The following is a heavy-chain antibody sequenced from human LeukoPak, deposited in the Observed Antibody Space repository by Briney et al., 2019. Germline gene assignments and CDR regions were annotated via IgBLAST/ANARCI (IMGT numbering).Heavy chain of an antibody. D-gene: IGHD4-23*01. Sequence: SETLSLTCTVSGGSISSSSYHWGWLRQPPGKGLEWIGSIYYSGSTYYNPSLQSRVTMSVDTSKNQFSLKLSSVTAADTAVYYCARTVLFDYDGRRGDYWGQGTLVTVSS. CDR1: GGSISSSSYH. CDR2: IYYSGST. J-gene: IGHJ4*02. V-gene: IGHV4-39*01. CDR3: ARTVLFDYDGRRGDY.